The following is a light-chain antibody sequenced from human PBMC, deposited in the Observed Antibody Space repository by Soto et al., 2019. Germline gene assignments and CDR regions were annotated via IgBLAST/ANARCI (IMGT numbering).Light chain of an antibody. Sequence: DIQMTQSPSSLSASVGDRVTITCRASQSINNNLNWYQQKPGKAPQILISAASNLPSGVPSRFSGSGSGADFNLTISIMQLEDFATYYCQQSYTYPRVTFGQGTRLEIK. CDR3: QQSYTYPRVT. J-gene: IGKJ5*01. V-gene: IGKV1-39*01. CDR1: QSINNN. CDR2: AAS.